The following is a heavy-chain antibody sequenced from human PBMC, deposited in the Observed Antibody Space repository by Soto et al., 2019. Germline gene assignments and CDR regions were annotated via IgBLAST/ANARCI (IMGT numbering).Heavy chain of an antibody. CDR1: GDSVSSNSAA. V-gene: IGHV6-1*01. J-gene: IGHJ6*02. CDR3: ARGDTYSSSLVHYYYGMDA. Sequence: SQTLSLTCAISGDSVSSNSAAWNWIRQSPSRGLEWLGRTYYRSKWYNDYAVSVKSRITINPDTSKNQFSLQLNSVTPEDTAVYYCARGDTYSSSLVHYYYGMDAWGQGTTVTVSS. CDR2: TYYRSKWYN. D-gene: IGHD6-6*01.